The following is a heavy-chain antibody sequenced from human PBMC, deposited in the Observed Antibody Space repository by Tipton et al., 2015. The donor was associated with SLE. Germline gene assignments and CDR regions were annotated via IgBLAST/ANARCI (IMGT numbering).Heavy chain of an antibody. D-gene: IGHD2-21*01. CDR2: IIPIFGTA. Sequence: QLVQSGPEVKKPGSSVKVSCKASGGTFSNYAISWVRRAPGQGLEWMGGIIPIFGTANYAQKFQDRVTITADESTNTAYMELSSLGSEDTPVYYCHSLGYYFYCGMVVWGPGPPVSVSS. CDR1: GGTFSNYA. J-gene: IGHJ6*02. CDR3: HSLGYYFYCGMVV. V-gene: IGHV1-69*01.